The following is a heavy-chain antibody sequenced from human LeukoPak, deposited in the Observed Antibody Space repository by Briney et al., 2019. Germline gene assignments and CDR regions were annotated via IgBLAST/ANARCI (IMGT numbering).Heavy chain of an antibody. CDR3: ARMSYDSSGYYRLLLDY. CDR2: IYYSGST. CDR1: GASISGYY. V-gene: IGHV4-59*01. Sequence: PSETLSLTCRVSGASISGYYWSWIRQPPGKGLEWIGYIYYSGSTNYNPSLKSRVTISVDTSKNQFSLKLSSVTAADTAVYYCARMSYDSSGYYRLLLDYWGQGTLVTVSS. D-gene: IGHD3-22*01. J-gene: IGHJ4*02.